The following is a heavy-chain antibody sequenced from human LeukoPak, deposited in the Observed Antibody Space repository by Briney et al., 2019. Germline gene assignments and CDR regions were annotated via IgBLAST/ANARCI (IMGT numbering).Heavy chain of an antibody. CDR1: GFTFSSYS. J-gene: IGHJ4*02. CDR2: ISSSSSTI. D-gene: IGHD3-22*01. Sequence: GGSLRLSCAVSGFTFSSYSMNWVRQAPGKGLEWVSYISSSSSTIYYADSVKGRFTISRDNAKNSLYLQMNSLRDEDTAVYYCARALYYYDSSGYYYWGQGTLVTVSS. V-gene: IGHV3-48*02. CDR3: ARALYYYDSSGYYY.